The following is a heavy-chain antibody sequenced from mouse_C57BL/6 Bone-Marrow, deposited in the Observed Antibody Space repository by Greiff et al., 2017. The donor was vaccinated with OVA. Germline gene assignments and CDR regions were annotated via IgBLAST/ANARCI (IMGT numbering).Heavy chain of an antibody. CDR2: IYPGGGYT. CDR1: GYTFTNYW. CDR3: ARGYYAMDY. V-gene: IGHV1-63*01. J-gene: IGHJ4*01. Sequence: VKVVESGAELVRPGTSVKMSCKASGYTFTNYWIGWAKQRPGHGLEWIGDIYPGGGYTNYNEKFKGKATLTADKSSSTAYMQFSSLTSEDSAIYYCARGYYAMDYWGQGTSVTVSS.